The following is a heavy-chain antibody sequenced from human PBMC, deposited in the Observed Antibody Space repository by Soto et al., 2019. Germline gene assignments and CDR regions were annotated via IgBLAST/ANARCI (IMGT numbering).Heavy chain of an antibody. V-gene: IGHV3-48*02. CDR3: AREISTSCYFCPASSHNWFDP. CDR2: ISSSSSTI. CDR1: GFTFSSYS. J-gene: IGHJ5*02. Sequence: PGGSLRLSCAASGFTFSSYSMNWVRQAPGKGLEWVSYISSSSSTIYYADSVKGRFTISRDNAKNSLYLQMNSLRDEDTAVYYCAREISTSCYFCPASSHNWFDPWGQGTLVTVSS. D-gene: IGHD2-2*01.